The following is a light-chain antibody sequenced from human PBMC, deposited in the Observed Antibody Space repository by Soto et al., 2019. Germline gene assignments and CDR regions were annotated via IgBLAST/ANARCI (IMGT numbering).Light chain of an antibody. CDR3: LQTYATPWT. Sequence: DIQMTQSPSSLSASVGDEVTITCRASRSINSYLNWYQQKPGKAPKLLIYSAASLQVGVPSRFSGSGSGTDFTLSMSSLQPEEFATYYCLQTYATPWTFGQGTKVDVK. J-gene: IGKJ1*01. V-gene: IGKV1-39*01. CDR2: SAA. CDR1: RSINSY.